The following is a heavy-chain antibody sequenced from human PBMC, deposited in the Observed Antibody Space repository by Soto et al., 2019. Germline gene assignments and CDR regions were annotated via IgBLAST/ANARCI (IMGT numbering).Heavy chain of an antibody. CDR3: AREESPDAFDV. CDR1: GASFSSGDYY. V-gene: IGHV4-39*07. CDR2: IYYSGST. Sequence: SSETLSLTCTVSGASFSSGDYYWSWIRQPPGKGLEWIGSIYYSGSTYYNPSLKSRVTISVDTSKNQFSLKLSSVTAADTAVYYCAREESPDAFDVWGQGTMVTVSS. J-gene: IGHJ3*01.